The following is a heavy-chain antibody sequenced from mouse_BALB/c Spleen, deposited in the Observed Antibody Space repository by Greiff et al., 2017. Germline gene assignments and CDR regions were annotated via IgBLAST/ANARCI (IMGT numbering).Heavy chain of an antibody. V-gene: IGHV2-6-7*01. CDR3: ARQFITTVVATDYAMDY. Sequence: QVQLQQSGPGLVAPSQSLSITCTVSGFSLTGYGVNWVRQPPGKGLEWLGMIWGDGSTDYNSALKSRLSISKDNSKSQVFLKMNSLQTDDTARYYCARQFITTVVATDYAMDYWGQGTSVTVSS. CDR1: GFSLTGYG. J-gene: IGHJ4*01. D-gene: IGHD1-1*01. CDR2: IWGDGST.